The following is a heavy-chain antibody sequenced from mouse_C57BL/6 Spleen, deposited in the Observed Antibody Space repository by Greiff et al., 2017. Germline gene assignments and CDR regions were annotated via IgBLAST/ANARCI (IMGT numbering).Heavy chain of an antibody. J-gene: IGHJ4*01. CDR2: IDPSDSYT. Sequence: QVQLQQPGAELVMPGASVKLSCKASGCTFTSYWMHWVKQRPGQGLEWIGEIDPSDSYTNYNQKFKGKSTLTVDKSSSTAYMQLSSLTSEDSAVYYCARAGIYYGNHYYAMDYWGQGTSVTVSS. V-gene: IGHV1-69*01. CDR3: ARAGIYYGNHYYAMDY. D-gene: IGHD2-1*01. CDR1: GCTFTSYW.